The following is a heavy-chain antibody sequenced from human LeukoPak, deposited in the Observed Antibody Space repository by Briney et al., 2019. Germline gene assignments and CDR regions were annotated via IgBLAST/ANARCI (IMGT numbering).Heavy chain of an antibody. D-gene: IGHD6-13*01. CDR3: ARDGNIGIAAAGTRWFDP. Sequence: ASVKVSCKASGYTFTSYGISWLRQAPGQGLEWMGWISAYNGNTNYAQKLQGRVTMTTDTSTSTAYMELRSLRSDDTAVYYCARDGNIGIAAAGTRWFDPWGQGTLVTVSS. CDR2: ISAYNGNT. V-gene: IGHV1-18*01. J-gene: IGHJ5*02. CDR1: GYTFTSYG.